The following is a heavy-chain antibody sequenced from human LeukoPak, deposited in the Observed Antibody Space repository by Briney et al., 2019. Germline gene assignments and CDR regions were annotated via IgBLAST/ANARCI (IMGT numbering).Heavy chain of an antibody. V-gene: IGHV3-48*01. J-gene: IGHJ4*02. CDR1: GFSFSSYS. Sequence: GGSLRLSCAASGFSFSSYSINWVRQAPGKGLEWVSYISGDGNAKHYTDSVKGRFTISGDNAKNALYLQMNSLRAEDTAVYFCAGDYVYAFDYWGQGTLVTVSS. CDR3: AGDYVYAFDY. D-gene: IGHD2/OR15-2a*01. CDR2: ISGDGNAK.